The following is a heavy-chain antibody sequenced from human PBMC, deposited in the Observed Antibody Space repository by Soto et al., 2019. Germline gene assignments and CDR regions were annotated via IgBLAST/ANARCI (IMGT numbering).Heavy chain of an antibody. Sequence: QVQLQESGPGLVKPSETLSLTCTVSGGSISSYYWSWIRQPPGKGLEWIGYIYYSGSTNYNPSLKSRVTISVDTSKNQFSLKLSSVTAADTAVYYCARDYSSSSFFDPWGQGTLVTVSS. CDR3: ARDYSSSSFFDP. J-gene: IGHJ5*02. CDR2: IYYSGST. CDR1: GGSISSYY. V-gene: IGHV4-59*12. D-gene: IGHD6-13*01.